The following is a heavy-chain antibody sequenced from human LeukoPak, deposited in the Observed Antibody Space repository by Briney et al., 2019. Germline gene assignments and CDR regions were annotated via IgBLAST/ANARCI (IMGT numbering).Heavy chain of an antibody. CDR1: GGSISSSSYY. CDR3: ARGGWSLDY. CDR2: IYYSGST. Sequence: SETLSLTCTVSGGSISSSSYYWSWFRQPPGKRLEWIGYIYYSGSTNYNPSLKSRVTISVDTSKNQFSLKLNSVTAADTAVYYCARGGWSLDYWGQGTLVTVSS. D-gene: IGHD6-19*01. J-gene: IGHJ4*02. V-gene: IGHV4-61*01.